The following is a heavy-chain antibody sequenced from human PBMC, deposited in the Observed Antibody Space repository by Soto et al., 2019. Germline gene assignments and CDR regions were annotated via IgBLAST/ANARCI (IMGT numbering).Heavy chain of an antibody. V-gene: IGHV1-69*13. CDR3: ARQFDYDTSGYYYAY. CDR2: IIPLFGTA. J-gene: IGHJ4*02. Sequence: SVKVSCKASGGTFNKYAIDWVRQAPGQGLEWMGGIIPLFGTANYAQKFQGRVTITADEATSTAYMELSSLRSEDTAVYYCARQFDYDTSGYYYAYWGQGTLVTVSS. CDR1: GGTFNKYA. D-gene: IGHD3-22*01.